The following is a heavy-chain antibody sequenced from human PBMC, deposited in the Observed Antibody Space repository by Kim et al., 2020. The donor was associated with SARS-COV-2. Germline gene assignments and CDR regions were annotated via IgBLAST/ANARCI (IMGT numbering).Heavy chain of an antibody. V-gene: IGHV1-46*01. D-gene: IGHD3-3*01. Sequence: ASVKVSCKASGYTFTSYYMHWVRQAPGQGLEWMGIINPRGGSTSYAQKFQGRVTMTRDTSTSTVYMELSSLRSEDTAVYYCARVLTIFGVVNYYYYGMDVWGQGTTVTVSS. CDR3: ARVLTIFGVVNYYYYGMDV. CDR2: INPRGGST. J-gene: IGHJ6*02. CDR1: GYTFTSYY.